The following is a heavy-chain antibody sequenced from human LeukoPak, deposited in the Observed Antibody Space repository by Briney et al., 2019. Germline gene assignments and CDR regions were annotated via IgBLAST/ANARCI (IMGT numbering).Heavy chain of an antibody. Sequence: GGSLRLSCAASGFTFSSYAMSWVRQSPGKGLEWVSAISGSGGSTYYADSVKGRFTISRDNSKNTLYLQMNSLRAEDTAVYYCAKDGVYYYGSGSYLDYWGQGTLVTVSS. D-gene: IGHD3-10*01. J-gene: IGHJ4*02. CDR2: ISGSGGST. CDR3: AKDGVYYYGSGSYLDY. CDR1: GFTFSSYA. V-gene: IGHV3-23*01.